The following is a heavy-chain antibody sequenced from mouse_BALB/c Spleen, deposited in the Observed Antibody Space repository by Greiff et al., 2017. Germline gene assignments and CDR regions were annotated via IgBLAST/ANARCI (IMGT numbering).Heavy chain of an antibody. D-gene: IGHD2-4*01. CDR3: ARSGDYDPFAY. Sequence: EVKLMESGPGLVKPSQSLSLTCTVTGYSITSDYAWNWIRQFPGNKLEWMGYISYSGSTSYNPSLKSRISFTRDTSKNQFFLQLNSVTTEDTATYYCARSGDYDPFAYWGQGTLVTVSA. V-gene: IGHV3-2*02. CDR2: ISYSGST. J-gene: IGHJ3*01. CDR1: GYSITSDYA.